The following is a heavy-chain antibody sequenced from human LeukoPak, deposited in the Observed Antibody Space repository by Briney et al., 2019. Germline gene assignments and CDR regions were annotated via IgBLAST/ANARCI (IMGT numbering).Heavy chain of an antibody. CDR3: ARHSKSRGYCTNGVCYTSRFDP. D-gene: IGHD2-8*01. V-gene: IGHV4-39*01. J-gene: IGHJ5*02. CDR2: IYYSGST. Sequence: SETLSLTCTVSGGSISSSSYYWGWIRQPPGKGLEWIGSIYYSGSTYYNPSLKSRVTISVDTSKNQFSLKLSSVTAADTAVYYCARHSKSRGYCTNGVCYTSRFDPWGQGTLVTVSS. CDR1: GGSISSSSYY.